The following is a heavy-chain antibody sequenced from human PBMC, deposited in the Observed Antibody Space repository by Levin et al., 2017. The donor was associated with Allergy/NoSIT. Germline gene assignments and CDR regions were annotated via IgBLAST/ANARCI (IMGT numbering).Heavy chain of an antibody. CDR2: IYYSGST. CDR1: GGSISSYY. J-gene: IGHJ6*02. V-gene: IGHV4-59*01. D-gene: IGHD3-22*01. CDR3: AREIVDYYYYGMDV. Sequence: SETLSLTCTVSGGSISSYYWSWIRQPPGKGLEWIGYIYYSGSTNYNPSLKSRVTISVDTSKNQFSLKLSSVTAADTAVYYCAREIVDYYYYGMDVWGQGTTVTVSS.